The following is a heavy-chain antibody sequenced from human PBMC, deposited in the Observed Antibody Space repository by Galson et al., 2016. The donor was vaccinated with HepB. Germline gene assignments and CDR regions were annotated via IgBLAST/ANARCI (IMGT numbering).Heavy chain of an antibody. V-gene: IGHV3-53*01. J-gene: IGHJ4*02. CDR2: IFSGDRT. D-gene: IGHD3-22*01. CDR3: AREEPCYDSSAYCDY. Sequence: SLRLSCAASEFIVRNNYMSWVRQAPGKGLEWVSVIFSGDRTYYADSVKGRFTISRDNSKNTLYLQMNNLRVEDTALYYCAREEPCYDSSAYCDYWAREPWSPSPQ. CDR1: EFIVRNNY.